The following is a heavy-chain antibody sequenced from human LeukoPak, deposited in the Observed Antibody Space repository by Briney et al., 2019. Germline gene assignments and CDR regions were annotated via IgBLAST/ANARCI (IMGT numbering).Heavy chain of an antibody. CDR1: GFTFSSYG. D-gene: IGHD6-19*01. V-gene: IGHV3-30*18. J-gene: IGHJ5*02. Sequence: PGGSLRLSCAASGFTFSSYGMHWVRQAPGKGLEWVAVISYDGSNKYYADSVKGRFTISRDNSKNTLYLQMNSLRAEDTAVYYCAKDYGTAVAGLGPFDPWGQGTLVTVSS. CDR2: ISYDGSNK. CDR3: AKDYGTAVAGLGPFDP.